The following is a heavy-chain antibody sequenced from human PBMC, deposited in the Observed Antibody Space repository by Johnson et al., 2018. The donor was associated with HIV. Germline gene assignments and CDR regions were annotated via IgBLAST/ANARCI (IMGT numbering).Heavy chain of an antibody. Sequence: MQLVESGGGVVQPGRSLRLSCAASGFTFSSYAMHWVRQAPGKGLELVANIKQDGSEKYYVDSVKGRFTISRDNAKNSLYLQMNSLRAEDTAVYYCARSYPGSASVYRDAFDIWGQGTMVTVSS. CDR1: GFTFSSYA. CDR3: ARSYPGSASVYRDAFDI. V-gene: IGHV3-7*05. J-gene: IGHJ3*02. D-gene: IGHD4-11*01. CDR2: IKQDGSEK.